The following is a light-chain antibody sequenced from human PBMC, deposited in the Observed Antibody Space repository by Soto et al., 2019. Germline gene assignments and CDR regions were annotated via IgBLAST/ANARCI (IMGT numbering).Light chain of an antibody. V-gene: IGLV2-11*01. CDR1: SSDVGDFNY. CDR2: NVN. Sequence: QSALTQPRSVSGSPGQSVTVSCTGPSSDVGDFNYVTWYQHHPGKAPKLVISNVNKRPSGVPDRFSGSKSGNTASLTISGLQAEDEADYYCCSFAGRVFVFGTGTKLTVL. CDR3: CSFAGRVFV. J-gene: IGLJ1*01.